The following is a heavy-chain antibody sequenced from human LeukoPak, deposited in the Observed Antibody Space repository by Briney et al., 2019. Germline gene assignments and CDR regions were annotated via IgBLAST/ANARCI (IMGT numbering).Heavy chain of an antibody. J-gene: IGHJ4*02. V-gene: IGHV3-30*02. CDR2: IRYDGSNK. Sequence: LPGGSLRLSCAASKFSFSSYGMHWVRQAPGKGLEWVAFIRYDGSNKYFADSVKGRFTISRDNSKDTLYLQMNSLKPEDTAIYYCARDFDYWGQGTLVTVSS. CDR1: KFSFSSYG. CDR3: ARDFDY.